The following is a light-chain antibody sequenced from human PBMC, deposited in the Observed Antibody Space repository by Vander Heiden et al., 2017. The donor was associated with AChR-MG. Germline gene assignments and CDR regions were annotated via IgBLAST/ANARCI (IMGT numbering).Light chain of an antibody. CDR3: QEYNNWT. CDR1: QSGGSN. CDR2: GAS. J-gene: IGKJ1*01. Sequence: DIVMTLAPATLSVSPGESVTLACRASQSGGSNLDWYQQKPGQAPRLLIFGASTRAMGIPARFSGSGSGTGFTLTISSLQSEDFALYYCQEYNNWTFGQGTKVEN. V-gene: IGKV3-15*01.